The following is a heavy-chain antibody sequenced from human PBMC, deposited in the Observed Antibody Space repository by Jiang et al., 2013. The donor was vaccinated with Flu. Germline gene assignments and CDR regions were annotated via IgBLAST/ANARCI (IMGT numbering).Heavy chain of an antibody. D-gene: IGHD3-3*01. CDR3: ARLGRARSLEWSPGSMDV. Sequence: GLVKPSETLSLTCTVSGGSISDYYWGWIRQPPGKGLEWIGYIYYSATTNYNPSLKSRVTISVDTSNSQFSLKLSSVTAADTAVYYCARLGRARSLEWSPGSMDVWGRGTTVTVSS. J-gene: IGHJ6*04. CDR2: IYYSATT. V-gene: IGHV4-59*08. CDR1: GGSISDYY.